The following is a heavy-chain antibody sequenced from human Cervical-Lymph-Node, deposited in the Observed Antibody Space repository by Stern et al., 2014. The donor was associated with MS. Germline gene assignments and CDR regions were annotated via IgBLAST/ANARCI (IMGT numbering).Heavy chain of an antibody. CDR3: ARDHFTTSLDV. CDR1: GGSISSDNYY. Sequence: VQLLESGPGLVKPSQTLSLTCTVSGGSISSDNYYWTWIRQHPGQGLEWIGHIYYSGTTYYNPSLQSRVFITVDTSKNLLSLRLSSVTAADTAVYYGARDHFTTSLDVWGHGTTVTVS. D-gene: IGHD2-2*01. J-gene: IGHJ6*02. CDR2: IYYSGTT. V-gene: IGHV4-31*03.